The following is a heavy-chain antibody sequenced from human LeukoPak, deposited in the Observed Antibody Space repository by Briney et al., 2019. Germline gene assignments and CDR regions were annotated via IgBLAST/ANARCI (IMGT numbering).Heavy chain of an antibody. D-gene: IGHD3-22*01. CDR3: ARERDYYDSSGDNWFDP. V-gene: IGHV4-39*02. J-gene: IGHJ5*02. CDR1: GGSISSSIYN. CDR2: IYYTGIT. Sequence: SETLSLTCTISGGSISSSIYNWGWIRQSPGKGLEWIGSIYYTGITNYNPPLKSRVTISVDTSKNQFSLRLSSVTAADTSVYYCARERDYYDSSGDNWFDPWGQGTLVTVSS.